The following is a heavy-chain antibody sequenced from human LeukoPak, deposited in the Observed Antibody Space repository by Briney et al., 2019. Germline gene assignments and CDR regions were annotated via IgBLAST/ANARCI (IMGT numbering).Heavy chain of an antibody. J-gene: IGHJ4*02. V-gene: IGHV3-66*02. CDR3: GRTRTFDY. CDR2: IYSGGST. CDR1: GFTVSSNY. Sequence: PGGSLRLSCAASGFTVSSNYMSWVRQAPGKGLEWVSVIYSGGSTYYADSVKGRFTISRDNSKNTLYLQMNSLRDEDTVVYYGGRTRTFDYWGQGTLVTVSS.